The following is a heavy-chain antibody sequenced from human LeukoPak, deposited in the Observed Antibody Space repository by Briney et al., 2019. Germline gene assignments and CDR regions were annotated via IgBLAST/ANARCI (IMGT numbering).Heavy chain of an antibody. CDR1: GFTFSSYA. J-gene: IGHJ4*02. CDR2: ISGSGGYT. D-gene: IGHD3-22*01. CDR3: AKAMTYYGDIDY. V-gene: IGHV3-23*01. Sequence: GGSLRLSCAASGFTFSSYAMNWVRQAPGKGLECVSTISGSGGYTYYADSVKGRFTISRDNSKNTLYLQMNSLRTEDTAVYYCAKAMTYYGDIDYWGQGTLVTVSS.